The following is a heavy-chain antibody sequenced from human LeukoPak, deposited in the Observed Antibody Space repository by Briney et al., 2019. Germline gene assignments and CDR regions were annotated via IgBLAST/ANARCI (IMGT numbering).Heavy chain of an antibody. V-gene: IGHV1-2*04. CDR2: INLNSGGT. CDR1: GFTFTGYY. Sequence: ASVKVSCKSSGFTFTGYYMHWVRQAPGQGLEWMRWINLNSGGTNLAQNFQGWVTMTRDTSTSTAYMELSRLRSDDTAVYYCARDRATVNTPFFDYWGQGTLVTVPS. J-gene: IGHJ4*02. D-gene: IGHD4-17*01. CDR3: ARDRATVNTPFFDY.